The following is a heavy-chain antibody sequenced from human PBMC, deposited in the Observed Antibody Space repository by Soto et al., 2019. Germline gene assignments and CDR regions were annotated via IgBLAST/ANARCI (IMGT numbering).Heavy chain of an antibody. CDR1: GYTFTSYY. D-gene: IGHD3-9*01. Sequence: AASVKVSCKASGYTFTSYYMHWVRQAPGQGLEWMGIINPSGGSTSYAQKFQGRVTMTRDTSTSTVYMELSSLRPEDTAVYYCARDGETRYYDILTGYYLYLDYWGQGTLVTVSS. CDR3: ARDGETRYYDILTGYYLYLDY. CDR2: INPSGGST. V-gene: IGHV1-46*01. J-gene: IGHJ4*02.